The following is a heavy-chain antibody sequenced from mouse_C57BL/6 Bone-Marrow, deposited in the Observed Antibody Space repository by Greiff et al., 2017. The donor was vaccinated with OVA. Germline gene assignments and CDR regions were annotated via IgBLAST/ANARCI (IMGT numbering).Heavy chain of an antibody. D-gene: IGHD1-1*01. CDR3: ARGAYYGSSPHWYFDV. CDR2: INPSNGGT. Sequence: QVQLKQPGTELVKPGASVKLSCKASGYTFTSYWMHWVKQRPGQGLEWIGNINPSNGGTNYNEKFKSKATLTVDKSSSTAYMQLSSLTSEDSAVYYCARGAYYGSSPHWYFDVWGTGTTVTVSS. V-gene: IGHV1-53*01. J-gene: IGHJ1*03. CDR1: GYTFTSYW.